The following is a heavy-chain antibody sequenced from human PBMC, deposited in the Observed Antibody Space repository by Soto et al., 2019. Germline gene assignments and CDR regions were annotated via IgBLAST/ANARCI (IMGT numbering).Heavy chain of an antibody. D-gene: IGHD3-10*01. J-gene: IGHJ3*02. CDR2: ISWNSGSI. CDR3: AKVLWFGELLFGGAFDI. CDR1: GFTFDDYA. Sequence: GGSLRLSCAASGFTFDDYAMHWVRQAPGKGLEWVSGISWNSGSIGYADSVKGRFTISRDNAKNSLYLQMNSLRAEDTALYYCAKVLWFGELLFGGAFDIWGQGTMVTVSS. V-gene: IGHV3-9*01.